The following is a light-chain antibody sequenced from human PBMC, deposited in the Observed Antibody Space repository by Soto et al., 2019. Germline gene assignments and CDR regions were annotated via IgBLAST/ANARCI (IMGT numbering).Light chain of an antibody. Sequence: ELVLTQSPGTLSLSPGQRANLSRRASQSVSSSYLAWYQQKPGQAPRLLIYGASSRATGIPDRFSGSGSGTDFALTISRLEPEDFAVYYCQQYGSSTETFGQGTKVDI. CDR3: QQYGSSTET. J-gene: IGKJ1*01. CDR1: QSVSSSY. CDR2: GAS. V-gene: IGKV3-20*01.